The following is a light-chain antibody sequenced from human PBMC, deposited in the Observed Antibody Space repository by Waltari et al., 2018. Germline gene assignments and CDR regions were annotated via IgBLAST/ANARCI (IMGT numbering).Light chain of an antibody. CDR1: SSDVGGYNY. V-gene: IGLV2-11*01. CDR2: DVS. CDR3: CSYAGSYTFGYV. J-gene: IGLJ1*01. Sequence: QSALTQPRSVSGSPGQSVTISCTGPSSDVGGYNYFPSHQQHPGKAPKLMIYDVSKRPSGVPDRFSGSKSGNTASLTISGLQAEDEADYYCCSYAGSYTFGYVFGTGTKVTVL.